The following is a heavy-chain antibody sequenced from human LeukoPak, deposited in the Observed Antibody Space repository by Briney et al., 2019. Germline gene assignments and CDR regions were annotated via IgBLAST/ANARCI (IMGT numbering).Heavy chain of an antibody. Sequence: GGSLRLSCAASGFTFSSYAMSWVRQAPGKGLEWFSAISGSGGSTYYADSVKGRFTISRDNSKNTLYLQMNSLRAEDTAVYYCAKAFRPMIVVIPSDYWGQGTLVTVSS. CDR2: ISGSGGST. CDR1: GFTFSSYA. J-gene: IGHJ4*02. CDR3: AKAFRPMIVVIPSDY. V-gene: IGHV3-23*01. D-gene: IGHD3-22*01.